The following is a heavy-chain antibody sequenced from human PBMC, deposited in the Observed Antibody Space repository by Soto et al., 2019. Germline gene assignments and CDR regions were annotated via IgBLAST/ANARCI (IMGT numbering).Heavy chain of an antibody. Sequence: SETLSLTCTVSGGSISSGDYYWSWIRQPPGKGLEWIGYIYYSGRTYYNPSLKRRVTISVDTSKNQFSLKLSFVTAADKAVDYCARDTARDFWSEPGEQFDPWGQGTLVTISS. CDR1: GGSISSGDYY. V-gene: IGHV4-30-4*01. CDR2: IYYSGRT. J-gene: IGHJ5*02. CDR3: ARDTARDFWSEPGEQFDP. D-gene: IGHD3-3*01.